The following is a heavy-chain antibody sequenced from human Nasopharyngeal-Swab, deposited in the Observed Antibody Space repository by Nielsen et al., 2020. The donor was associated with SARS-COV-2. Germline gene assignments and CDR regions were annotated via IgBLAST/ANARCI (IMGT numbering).Heavy chain of an antibody. V-gene: IGHV3-23*01. CDR2: IAAAADGT. CDR1: GFTLSRFI. D-gene: IGHD3-10*01. J-gene: IGHJ4*02. CDR3: AKDGSGKFWDY. Sequence: GESLKISCAASGFTLSRFIMSWVRQAPGKGLERVSGIAAAADGTFYADSVEGRFTISRDNSKNTLYLQMNSLRAEDTAVYYCAKDGSGKFWDYWGQGTLVTVSS.